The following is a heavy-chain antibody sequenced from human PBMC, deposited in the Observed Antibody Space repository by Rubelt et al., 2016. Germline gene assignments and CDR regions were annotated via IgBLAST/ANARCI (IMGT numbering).Heavy chain of an antibody. CDR3: VRSVDNGGNSGDY. CDR1: GFTFSSYS. D-gene: IGHD4-23*01. J-gene: IGHJ4*02. V-gene: IGHV3-21*06. CDR2: ISSRSRNI. Sequence: EVHLLESGGGLVQPGGSLRLSCAASGFTFSSYSMNWVRQAPGKGLEWVSSISSRSRNIYQADSVKGRFIISRDDAKNSVYLQMNSLRAEDTAVYYCVRSVDNGGNSGDYWGQGTPVTVSS.